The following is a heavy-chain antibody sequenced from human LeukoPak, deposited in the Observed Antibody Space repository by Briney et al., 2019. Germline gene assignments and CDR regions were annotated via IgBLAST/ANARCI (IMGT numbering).Heavy chain of an antibody. J-gene: IGHJ6*03. CDR3: ARGTFTKLGGYYYYMDV. V-gene: IGHV1-8*01. CDR1: GYTFTIYD. CDR2: MNPNSGNT. Sequence: GASVKVSCKTSGYTFTIYDINWVRQATGQGLEWMGWMNPNSGNTGYAQKFQGRVTMARNTSTSTAYMELSSLRSEDTAVYYCARGTFTKLGGYYYYMDVWGKGTTVTVS. D-gene: IGHD2-8*01.